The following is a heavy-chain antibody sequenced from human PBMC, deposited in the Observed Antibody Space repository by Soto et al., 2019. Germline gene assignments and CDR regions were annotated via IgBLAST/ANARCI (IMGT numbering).Heavy chain of an antibody. CDR1: GYTFTSYG. D-gene: IGHD2-2*01. CDR2: ISAYNGNT. Sequence: QVQLVQSGAEVKKPGASVKVSCKASGYTFTSYGISWVRQAPGQGLEWMGWISAYNGNTNYAQKLQGRITMTTVTSTSTAYMELRSLRSDDTAVYYCAIQEGYCSSTSCWGYYGMDVWGQGTTVTVSS. V-gene: IGHV1-18*01. CDR3: AIQEGYCSSTSCWGYYGMDV. J-gene: IGHJ6*02.